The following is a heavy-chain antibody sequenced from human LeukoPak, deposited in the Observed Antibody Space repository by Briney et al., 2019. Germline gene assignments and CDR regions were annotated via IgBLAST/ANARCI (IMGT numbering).Heavy chain of an antibody. CDR3: AKKASWIQMWGYYFDY. CDR1: GFTFDDYA. V-gene: IGHV3-23*01. Sequence: GGSLRLSCAASGFTFDDYAMHWVRQAPGKGLEWVSAISGSGGSTYYADSVKGRFTISRDNSKNTLYLQMNSLRAEDTAVYYCAKKASWIQMWGYYFDYWGQGTLVTVSS. J-gene: IGHJ4*02. CDR2: ISGSGGST. D-gene: IGHD5-18*01.